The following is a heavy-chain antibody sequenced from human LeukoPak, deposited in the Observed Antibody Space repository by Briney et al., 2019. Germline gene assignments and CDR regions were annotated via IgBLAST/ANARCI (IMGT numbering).Heavy chain of an antibody. D-gene: IGHD3-16*01. Sequence: GGSLRLSCAASEFSYNDYYMTWIRQTTGKGLEWVSYISSGGTVIMYADSVKGRFTISKDNAKNSLYLQMNNLRAEDTAVYYCARVVGGYVWLLDYWGQGTLVTVSS. V-gene: IGHV3-11*01. CDR3: ARVVGGYVWLLDY. J-gene: IGHJ4*02. CDR1: EFSYNDYY. CDR2: ISSGGTVI.